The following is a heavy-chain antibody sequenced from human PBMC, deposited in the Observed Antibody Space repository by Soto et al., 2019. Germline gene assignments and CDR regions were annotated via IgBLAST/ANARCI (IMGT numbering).Heavy chain of an antibody. J-gene: IGHJ4*02. V-gene: IGHV3-7*03. Sequence: GGSLRLSCAASGISTSSYWMGWVRQAPGRGLEWVASIKKDGTEKYYMDSLKGRFTISRDNALNSLYLQMNSLRAEDTAVYFCVTGYHSDYWGQGTLVTVS. CDR3: VTGYHSDY. CDR2: IKKDGTEK. D-gene: IGHD5-18*01. CDR1: GISTSSYW.